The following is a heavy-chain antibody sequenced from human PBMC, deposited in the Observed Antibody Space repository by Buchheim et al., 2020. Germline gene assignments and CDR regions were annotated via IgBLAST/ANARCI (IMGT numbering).Heavy chain of an antibody. V-gene: IGHV3-7*01. J-gene: IGHJ4*02. Sequence: EIQVVEAGGDLVQPGGSLTLSCATSGLSFSSHWMSWVRQAPGKGLEWVANIKQDGSEKYYVDSVKDRFTISRDNARNSLSLQMTSLRVEDTAVYYCGVQVNYWGQGTL. CDR1: GLSFSSHW. CDR2: IKQDGSEK. CDR3: GVQVNY. D-gene: IGHD2-8*02.